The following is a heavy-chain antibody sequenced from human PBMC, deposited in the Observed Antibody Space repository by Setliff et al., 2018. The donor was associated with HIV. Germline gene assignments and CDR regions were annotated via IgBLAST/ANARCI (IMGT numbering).Heavy chain of an antibody. V-gene: IGHV4-31*03. J-gene: IGHJ5*02. CDR3: ARDLTSNSNCFEP. Sequence: SETLSLTCSVSGGSLISGGYYWSWIRQHPGKGLEWIGYVYYTGKPYYNPSLESRISMSVDTSKNQFSLKLTSVTAADTAIYYCARDLTSNSNCFEPWGQGTQVTVSS. D-gene: IGHD4-4*01. CDR2: VYYTGKP. CDR1: GGSLISGGYY.